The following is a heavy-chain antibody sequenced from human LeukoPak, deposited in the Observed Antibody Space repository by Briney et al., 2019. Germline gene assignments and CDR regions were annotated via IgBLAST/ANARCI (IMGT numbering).Heavy chain of an antibody. V-gene: IGHV3-21*01. D-gene: IGHD2-15*01. CDR2: ISSSSSYI. Sequence: GGSLRLSCAASGFTFSSYSMNWVRQAPGKGLEWVSSISSSSSYIYYADSVKGRFTISRDNAKNSLYLQMNSLRDEDTAVYFCAKDAAGGFDYWGQGTLLTVSS. CDR3: AKDAAGGFDY. CDR1: GFTFSSYS. J-gene: IGHJ4*02.